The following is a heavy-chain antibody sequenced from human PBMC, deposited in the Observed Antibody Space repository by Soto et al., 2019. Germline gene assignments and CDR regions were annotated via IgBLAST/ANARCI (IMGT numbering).Heavy chain of an antibody. CDR1: GFTFSSYG. CDR3: AREGGYCSGGSCRPWAYNWFDP. V-gene: IGHV3-33*01. J-gene: IGHJ5*02. CDR2: IWYDGSNK. Sequence: GGSLRLSCAASGFTFSSYGMHWVRQAPGKGLEWVAVIWYDGSNKYYADSGKGRFTISRDNSKNTLYLQMNSLRAEDTAVYYCAREGGYCSGGSCRPWAYNWFDPWGQGTLVTVSS. D-gene: IGHD2-15*01.